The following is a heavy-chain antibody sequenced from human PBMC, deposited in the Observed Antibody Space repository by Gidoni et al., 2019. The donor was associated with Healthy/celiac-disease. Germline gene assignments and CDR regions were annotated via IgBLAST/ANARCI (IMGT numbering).Heavy chain of an antibody. J-gene: IGHJ3*02. CDR2: IYHSGST. D-gene: IGHD2-15*01. Sequence: QVPLQESAPGLVKPSEALSLTRADSGSATCSGYYWGWIRPPAGKGLEWIGSIYHSGSTYYNPSLKSRVTISVDTAKNQFSLKLSSVTAADTAVYYCAREGSAFDIWGQGTMVTVSS. CDR3: AREGSAFDI. V-gene: IGHV4-38-2*02. CDR1: GSATCSGYY.